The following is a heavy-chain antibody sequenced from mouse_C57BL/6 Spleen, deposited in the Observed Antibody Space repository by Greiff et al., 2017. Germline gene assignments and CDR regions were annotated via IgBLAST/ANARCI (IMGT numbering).Heavy chain of an antibody. Sequence: QVQLKESGAELVRPGASVKLSCKASGYTFTDYYINWVKQRPGQGLEWIARIYPGSGNTYYNEKFKGKATLTAEKSSSTAYMQLSSLTSEDSAVYFCARFDGYYWYFDVWGTGTTVTVSS. CDR1: GYTFTDYY. J-gene: IGHJ1*03. D-gene: IGHD2-3*01. CDR3: ARFDGYYWYFDV. V-gene: IGHV1-76*01. CDR2: IYPGSGNT.